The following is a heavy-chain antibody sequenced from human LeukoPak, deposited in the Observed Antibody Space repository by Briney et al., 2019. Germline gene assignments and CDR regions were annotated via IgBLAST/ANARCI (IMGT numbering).Heavy chain of an antibody. J-gene: IGHJ4*02. CDR1: GGSLSSSNYY. CDR2: IDYTGTT. CDR3: ARPGRSHIAAPTQYYFDY. Sequence: SETLSLTCTVSGGSLSSSNYYWGWIRQPPGKGLEWIGNIDYTGTTHYNPSLKSRVTISVDTSKNQFSLKLSSVTAADTAVYYCARPGRSHIAAPTQYYFDYWGQGTLVTVSS. V-gene: IGHV4-39*01. D-gene: IGHD2-15*01.